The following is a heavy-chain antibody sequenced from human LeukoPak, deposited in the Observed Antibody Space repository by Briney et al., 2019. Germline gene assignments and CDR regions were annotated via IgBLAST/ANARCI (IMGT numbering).Heavy chain of an antibody. CDR3: ARADIVVVPAAIFAFDI. Sequence: ASVKVSCKASGYTFTSYDISWVRQAPGQGLEWMGWISAYNGNTNYAQKLQGRVTMTTDTSTSTAYMELRSLRSDDTAVYYCARADIVVVPAAIFAFDIWGQGTMVTVSS. CDR1: GYTFTSYD. V-gene: IGHV1-18*01. J-gene: IGHJ3*02. D-gene: IGHD2-2*01. CDR2: ISAYNGNT.